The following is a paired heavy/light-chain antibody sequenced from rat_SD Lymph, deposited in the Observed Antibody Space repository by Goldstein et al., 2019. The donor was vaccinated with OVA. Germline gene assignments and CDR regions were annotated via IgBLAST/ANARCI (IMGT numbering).Light chain of an antibody. J-gene: IGKJ1*01. CDR2: KAS. CDR1: EGVNSY. V-gene: IGKV3S11*01. CDR3: QQSWNDPWT. Sequence: DTVLTQSPALAVSPGERVSISCRANEGVNSYMHWYQQKAGQQPKVVIYKASNLPSGVPARFSGSGSGTDFTLTIDPVEADDTATYFCQQSWNDPWTFGGGTKLELK.
Heavy chain of an antibody. CDR1: GFSLTTYGMS. Sequence: QVTLKESGPGIFQPSQTLSLTCSFSGFSLTTYGMSVGWIRQSSGKGLEWLANIWWNDAKNYNPSLKNRLTISKDTSNNHAFLKITNMDTADSAKYYCTRSVFYSDGHKMGSYYFDHWGQGVMVTVSS. J-gene: IGHJ2*01. V-gene: IGHV8-28*01. CDR2: IWWNDAK. CDR3: TRSVFYSDGHKMGSYYFDH. D-gene: IGHD1-12*02.